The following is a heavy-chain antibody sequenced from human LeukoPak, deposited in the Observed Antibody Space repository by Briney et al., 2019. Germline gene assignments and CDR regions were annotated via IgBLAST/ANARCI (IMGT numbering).Heavy chain of an antibody. J-gene: IGHJ3*02. CDR2: IYHSGST. CDR1: GGSISSGNW. V-gene: IGHV4-4*02. CDR3: ARVGHHAFDI. Sequence: PSETLSLTCAVSGGSISSGNWWSWVRQPPGKGLEWIGEIYHSGSTNYNPSLKSRVIISVDRSKNQFSLKLSSVTAADTAVYYCARVGHHAFDIWGQGTMVTVSS. D-gene: IGHD3-16*01.